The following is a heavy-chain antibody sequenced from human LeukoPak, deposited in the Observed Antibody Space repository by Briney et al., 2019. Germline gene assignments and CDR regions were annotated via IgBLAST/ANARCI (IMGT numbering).Heavy chain of an antibody. V-gene: IGHV3-21*01. CDR2: ISSSSSYI. D-gene: IGHD3-3*01. CDR1: GFTFSSYS. Sequence: GGSLRLSCAASGFTFSSYSMNWVRQAPGKGLEWVSSISSSSSYIYYADSVKGRFTISRDNAKNSLYLQMNSLRAEDTAVYYCAGQNDFWSGYRTFDPGGQGTLVTVSS. CDR3: AGQNDFWSGYRTFDP. J-gene: IGHJ5*02.